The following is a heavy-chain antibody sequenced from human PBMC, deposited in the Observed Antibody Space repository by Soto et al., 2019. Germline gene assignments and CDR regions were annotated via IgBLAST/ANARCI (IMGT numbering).Heavy chain of an antibody. J-gene: IGHJ3*02. V-gene: IGHV1-24*01. Sequence: QVQLVQSGAEVKKPGASVKVSCKVSGYTLTELSMHWVRQAPGKGLEWMGGFDPEDGETIYAQKFQGRVTMTEDTSTDTAYMELSSLRSEDTAVYYCATRSDSSGYYYPDGAFDIWGQGTMVTVSS. CDR1: GYTLTELS. CDR2: FDPEDGET. D-gene: IGHD3-22*01. CDR3: ATRSDSSGYYYPDGAFDI.